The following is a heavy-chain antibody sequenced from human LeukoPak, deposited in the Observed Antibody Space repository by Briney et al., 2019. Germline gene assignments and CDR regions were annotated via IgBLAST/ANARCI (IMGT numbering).Heavy chain of an antibody. Sequence: GASVTVSCKASGYTFTSYGISWGRQAPGQGLERMGWISAYNGNTNYAQKLQGRVTMTTDTSTSKAYMELRTLRSDDTAVYYCARDPPYYDILTGYYAAAAFDIWGQGTMVTVSS. J-gene: IGHJ3*02. CDR2: ISAYNGNT. V-gene: IGHV1-18*01. D-gene: IGHD3-9*01. CDR3: ARDPPYYDILTGYYAAAAFDI. CDR1: GYTFTSYG.